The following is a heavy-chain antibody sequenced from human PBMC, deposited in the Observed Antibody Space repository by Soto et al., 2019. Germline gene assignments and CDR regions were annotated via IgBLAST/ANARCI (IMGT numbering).Heavy chain of an antibody. CDR2: IIPIFGTA. V-gene: IGHV1-69*12. CDR3: ARMRRYCSGGSGYPYYFDY. D-gene: IGHD2-15*01. Sequence: QVQLVQSGAEVKKPGSSVKVSCKASGGTFSSYAISWVRQAPGQGLEWMGGIIPIFGTANYAQKFQGRVTITADESTGTAYMALSSLRSEDTAVYYCARMRRYCSGGSGYPYYFDYWGQGTLVTVSS. J-gene: IGHJ4*02. CDR1: GGTFSSYA.